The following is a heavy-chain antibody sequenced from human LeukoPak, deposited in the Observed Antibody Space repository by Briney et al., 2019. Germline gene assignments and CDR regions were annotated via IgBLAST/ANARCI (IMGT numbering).Heavy chain of an antibody. J-gene: IGHJ4*02. CDR2: ISGSGGST. Sequence: GGSLRLSCAASGFTFSSYAMSWVRQAPGKGLEWVSAISGSGGSTYYADSVRGRLTISRDNSKNTLYLQMNSLRAEDTAVYYCAGGPIAVAGTWGQGTLVTVSS. V-gene: IGHV3-23*01. CDR1: GFTFSSYA. D-gene: IGHD6-19*01. CDR3: AGGPIAVAGT.